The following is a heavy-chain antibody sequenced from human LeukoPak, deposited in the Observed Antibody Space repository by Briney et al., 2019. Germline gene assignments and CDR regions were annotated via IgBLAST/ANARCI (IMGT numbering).Heavy chain of an antibody. D-gene: IGHD5-12*01. CDR3: AREWGVATPAFDM. CDR1: GFTFDDYG. CDR2: INWNGGNT. Sequence: WGSLRLSCAASGFTFDDYGMSWVRQAPGKGLEWVSRINWNGGNTGYADSVKGRFTISRDNAKNSLYLQMNSLRAEDTAFYYCAREWGVATPAFDMWGQGTMVTVSS. J-gene: IGHJ3*02. V-gene: IGHV3-20*04.